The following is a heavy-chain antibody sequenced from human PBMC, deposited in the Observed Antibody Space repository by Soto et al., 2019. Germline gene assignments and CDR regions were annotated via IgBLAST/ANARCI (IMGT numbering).Heavy chain of an antibody. CDR2: INGDGSST. CDR3: ARGQYRNGYYLDV. Sequence: EVQLVESGGGVVQPGGSLRLSCAASGFNYRIYWMHWVRQAPGKGLVWVSRINGDGSSTSYADSVKGRFTISRDNAKNTLYLQMDSLRAEDTAVYYCARGQYRNGYYLDVWAKGTTVTVSS. V-gene: IGHV3-74*01. J-gene: IGHJ6*03. CDR1: GFNYRIYW. D-gene: IGHD5-18*01.